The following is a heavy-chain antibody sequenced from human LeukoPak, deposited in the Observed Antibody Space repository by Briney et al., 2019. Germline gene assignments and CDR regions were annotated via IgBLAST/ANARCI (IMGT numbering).Heavy chain of an antibody. D-gene: IGHD1-7*01. V-gene: IGHV4-38-2*01. Sequence: SETLSLTCAVSGYSISSGYYWGWIRKPPGKGLEWIGSICHRGSTSYNPSLKSRVTISVDTSKNQFSLKLSSVTAADTAVYYCASTGTTALFDYWGQGTLVTVSS. CDR3: ASTGTTALFDY. CDR1: GYSISSGYY. CDR2: ICHRGST. J-gene: IGHJ4*02.